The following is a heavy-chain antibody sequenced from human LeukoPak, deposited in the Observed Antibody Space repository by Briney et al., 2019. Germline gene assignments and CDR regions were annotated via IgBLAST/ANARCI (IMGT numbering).Heavy chain of an antibody. CDR3: AKGISARDPTGY. V-gene: IGHV3-23*01. D-gene: IGHD1-14*01. CDR1: GFTFSSYA. Sequence: GGSLRLSCAASGFTFSSYAMSWVRRAPGKGLEWVSAISGSGGSTYYADSVKGRFTISRDNSKNTLYLQMNSPRAEDTAVYYCAKGISARDPTGYWGQGTLVTVSS. J-gene: IGHJ4*02. CDR2: ISGSGGST.